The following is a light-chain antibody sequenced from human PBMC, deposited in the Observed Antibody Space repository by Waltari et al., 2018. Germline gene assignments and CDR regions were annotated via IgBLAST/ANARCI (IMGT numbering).Light chain of an antibody. J-gene: IGLJ3*02. V-gene: IGLV3-25*03. Sequence: SSELTQPPSVSVSPGQTARITCSGDALPKQYAYWYQVKPGQAPVLVIYKDTERPSGIPEGFSGSSSGTTVSLTISGVQAEDEAAYYCQSRDSTTSYRVFGGGTKLTVL. CDR2: KDT. CDR1: ALPKQY. CDR3: QSRDSTTSYRV.